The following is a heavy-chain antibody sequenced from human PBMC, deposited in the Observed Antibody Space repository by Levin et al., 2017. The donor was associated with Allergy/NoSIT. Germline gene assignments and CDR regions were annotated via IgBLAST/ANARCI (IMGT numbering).Heavy chain of an antibody. CDR3: ARSYEIAAAAGIEGYDY. D-gene: IGHD6-13*01. V-gene: IGHV5-51*01. J-gene: IGHJ4*02. CDR2: IYPGDSDT. Sequence: SGESLKISCKGSGYSFTSYWIGWVRQMPGKGLEWMGIIYPGDSDTRYSPSFQGQVTISADKSISTAYLQWSSLKASDTAMYYCARSYEIAAAAGIEGYDYWGQGTLVTVSS. CDR1: GYSFTSYW.